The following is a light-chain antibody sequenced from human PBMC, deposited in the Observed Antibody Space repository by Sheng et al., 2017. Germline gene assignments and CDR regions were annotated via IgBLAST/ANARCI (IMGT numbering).Light chain of an antibody. V-gene: IGKV3-15*01. CDR3: QQYDSSPYS. J-gene: IGKJ2*03. CDR1: LSVGRY. CDR2: GAS. Sequence: EIVMTQSPATLSVSPGEEATLSCRASLSVGRYLAWYQHKPGQAPRLLIYGASTRVTGIPARFSGSGSGTDFTLTISSLEPEDFAVYYCQQYDSSPYSFGQGTKLEIE.